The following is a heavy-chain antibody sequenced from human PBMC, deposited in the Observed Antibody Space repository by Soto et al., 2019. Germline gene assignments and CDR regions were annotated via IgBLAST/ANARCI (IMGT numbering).Heavy chain of an antibody. CDR2: VNPNSGNT. CDR3: ARGLGDYATNWFDP. J-gene: IGHJ5*02. Sequence: ASVKVSCKASGYTFSRYDINWVRQATGQGLEWMGWVNPNSGNTGYAQKFQGRVTMTRNISMSTAYMELSSLRSEDTAVYYCARGLGDYATNWFDPWGQGTLVTVSS. V-gene: IGHV1-8*01. D-gene: IGHD4-17*01. CDR1: GYTFSRYD.